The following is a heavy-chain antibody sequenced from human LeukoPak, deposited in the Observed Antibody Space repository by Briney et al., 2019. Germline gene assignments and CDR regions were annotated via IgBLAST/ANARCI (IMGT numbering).Heavy chain of an antibody. Sequence: PGGSLRLSCAASGFTFSSYWMSWVRQAPGKGLERVANIKQDGSEKYYVDSVKGRFTISRDNAKNSLYLQMNSLRAEDTAVYYCARDSNRGYFDYWGQGTLVTVSS. CDR3: ARDSNRGYFDY. J-gene: IGHJ4*02. CDR1: GFTFSSYW. D-gene: IGHD3-16*02. V-gene: IGHV3-7*01. CDR2: IKQDGSEK.